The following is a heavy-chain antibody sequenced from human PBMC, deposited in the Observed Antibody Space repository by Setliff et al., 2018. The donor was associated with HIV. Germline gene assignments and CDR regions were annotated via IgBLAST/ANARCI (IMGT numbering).Heavy chain of an antibody. V-gene: IGHV1-69*13. D-gene: IGHD3-10*02. J-gene: IGHJ6*03. CDR2: ILPLLGST. Sequence: ASVKVSCKASGGSFYNSTISWVRQAPGQGLEWMGGILPLLGSTNYAQKFQDRVTITADEFTNTAYMELSSLRSEDTAVYYCARIVRPSYYYYYYMDVWGKGTTVTVSS. CDR3: ARIVRPSYYYYYYMDV. CDR1: GGSFYNST.